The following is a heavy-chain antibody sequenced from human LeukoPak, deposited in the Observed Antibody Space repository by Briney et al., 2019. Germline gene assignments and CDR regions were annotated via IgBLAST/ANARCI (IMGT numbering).Heavy chain of an antibody. CDR1: VESFSGYF. V-gene: IGHV4-34*01. CDR3: ARTRWFGEFQGLDY. J-gene: IGHJ4*02. Sequence: SETLSLTCAVSVESFSGYFWTWIRQPPGKGLEWIGESNHFGSTDYNPYLKSRVTISVDTSKNQFSMKLSSVTAADTAVYYCARTRWFGEFQGLDYWGQGTLVTVSS. D-gene: IGHD3-10*01. CDR2: SNHFGST.